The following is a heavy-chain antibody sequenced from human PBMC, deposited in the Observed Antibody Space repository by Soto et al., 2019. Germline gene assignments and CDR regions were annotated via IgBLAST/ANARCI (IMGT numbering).Heavy chain of an antibody. V-gene: IGHV4-31*03. J-gene: IGHJ6*03. CDR3: ARAPNPDIDDYGDYYYYMDV. Sequence: SETLSLTCTVSGGSISSGGYYWSWIRQHPGKGLEWIGYIYYSGSTYYNPSLKSRVTISVDTSKNQFSLKLSSVTAADTAVYYCARAPNPDIDDYGDYYYYMDVWGKGTTVTVSS. CDR1: GGSISSGGYY. CDR2: IYYSGST. D-gene: IGHD4-17*01.